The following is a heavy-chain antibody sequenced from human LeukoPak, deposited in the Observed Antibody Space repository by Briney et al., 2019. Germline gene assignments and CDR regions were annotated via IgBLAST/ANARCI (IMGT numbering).Heavy chain of an antibody. V-gene: IGHV4-39*07. CDR1: GGSISSSSYY. CDR2: IYYSGAT. D-gene: IGHD2-15*01. CDR3: ARGQRTCSGGSCYSYWYFDL. J-gene: IGHJ2*01. Sequence: SETLSLTCTVSGGSISSSSYYWGCIRQPPGKGLEWIGNIYYSGATYYNPSLKSRVTISVDTSKNQFSLKLSSVTAADTAVYYCARGQRTCSGGSCYSYWYFDLWGRGTLVTVSS.